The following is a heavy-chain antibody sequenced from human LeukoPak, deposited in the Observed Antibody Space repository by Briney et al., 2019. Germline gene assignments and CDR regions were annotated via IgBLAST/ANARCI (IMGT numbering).Heavy chain of an antibody. CDR1: GGSISNYY. D-gene: IGHD4-17*01. Sequence: SETLSLTCTVSGGSISNYYWSWIRQPPGKGLEWIGEINHSGSTNYNPSLKSRVTISVDTSKNQFSLKLSSVTAADTAVYYCARGVMTTVTTPTPSDYWGQGTLVTVSS. CDR2: INHSGST. CDR3: ARGVMTTVTTPTPSDY. J-gene: IGHJ4*02. V-gene: IGHV4-34*01.